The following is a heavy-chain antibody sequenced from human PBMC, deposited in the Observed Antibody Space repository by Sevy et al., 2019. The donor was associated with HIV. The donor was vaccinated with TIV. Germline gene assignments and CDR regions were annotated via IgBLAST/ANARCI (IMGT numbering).Heavy chain of an antibody. V-gene: IGHV3-23*01. D-gene: IGHD2-2*01. CDR3: AKVVVVPAAMAGGGEMDV. CDR2: ISGSGGST. Sequence: GGSLRLSCAASGFTFSSYAMSWVRQAPGKGLEWVSAISGSGGSTYYADSVKGRFTISRDNSKNTLYLQINSLRAEDTAVYYCAKVVVVPAAMAGGGEMDVWGKGTTVTVSS. J-gene: IGHJ6*04. CDR1: GFTFSSYA.